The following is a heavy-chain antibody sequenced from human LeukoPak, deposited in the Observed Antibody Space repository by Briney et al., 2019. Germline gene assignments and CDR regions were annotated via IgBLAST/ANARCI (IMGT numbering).Heavy chain of an antibody. CDR2: INPNSGGT. CDR3: AGVRDYDSSGYHPMDV. Sequence: ASVKVSCKASGYTFTGYYMHWVRQAPGQGLEWMGWINPNSGGTNYAQKFQGRVTMTRATSISTAYMELSRLRSDDTAVYYCAGVRDYDSSGYHPMDVWGKGTTVTVSS. J-gene: IGHJ6*03. CDR1: GYTFTGYY. D-gene: IGHD3-22*01. V-gene: IGHV1-2*02.